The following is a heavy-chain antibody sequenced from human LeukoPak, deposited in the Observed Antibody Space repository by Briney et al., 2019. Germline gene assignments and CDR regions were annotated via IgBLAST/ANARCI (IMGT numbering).Heavy chain of an antibody. J-gene: IGHJ3*02. D-gene: IGHD4-23*01. V-gene: IGHV4-4*07. CDR1: GGSISGYY. Sequence: SETLSLTCTGSGGSISGYYWSWIRQPAGKGLEWIGRIYTSGSTNYNPSLKSRVTMSVDTSKNQFSLKLSSVTAADTAVYYCARGPQDYGGHSDYNDAFDIWGQGTMVTVSS. CDR3: ARGPQDYGGHSDYNDAFDI. CDR2: IYTSGST.